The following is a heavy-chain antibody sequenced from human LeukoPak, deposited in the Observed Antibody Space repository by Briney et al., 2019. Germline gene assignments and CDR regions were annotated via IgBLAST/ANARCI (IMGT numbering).Heavy chain of an antibody. CDR1: GFTFKSYA. CDR2: IGGGGDKV. CDR3: AKVSSGEHTFWSDFSQDKWFDP. Sequence: GGSLRLSCAASGFTFKSYAMTWVRQSPGKGLEWVSAIGGGGDKVFYADSVKGRFTISRDNSKQTLYLQMNSLGAADTAVYYCAKVSSGEHTFWSDFSQDKWFDPWGLGTLVTVAS. D-gene: IGHD3-3*01. V-gene: IGHV3-23*01. J-gene: IGHJ5*02.